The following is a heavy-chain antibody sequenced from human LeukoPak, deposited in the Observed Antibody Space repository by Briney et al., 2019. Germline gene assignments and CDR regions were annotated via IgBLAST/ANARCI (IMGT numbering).Heavy chain of an antibody. J-gene: IGHJ5*02. CDR3: AKVLQQLVSLFDP. Sequence: GGSLRLSCAASGFTFSSYAMHWVRQAPGKGLEWVAVISYDGSNKYYADSVKGRFTISRDNSKNTLYLQMNSLRAEDTAVYYCAKVLQQLVSLFDPWGQGTLVTVSS. V-gene: IGHV3-30-3*01. CDR1: GFTFSSYA. D-gene: IGHD6-13*01. CDR2: ISYDGSNK.